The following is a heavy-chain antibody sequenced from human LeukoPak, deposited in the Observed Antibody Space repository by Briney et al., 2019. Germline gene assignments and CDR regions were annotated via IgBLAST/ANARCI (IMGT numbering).Heavy chain of an antibody. CDR2: IYYSGDT. V-gene: IGHV4-31*02. J-gene: IGHJ4*02. CDR3: ARAPRDTNSWYYFDY. D-gene: IGHD5-18*01. CDR1: GGSISSGDYY. Sequence: SETLSLTCTVSGGSISSGDYYWSWIRQHPGKGLEWIGYIYYSGDTYYNPSLKSRVTISVDTSKNQFSLKLSSVTAADTAVYYCARAPRDTNSWYYFDYWGQGTQVSVPS.